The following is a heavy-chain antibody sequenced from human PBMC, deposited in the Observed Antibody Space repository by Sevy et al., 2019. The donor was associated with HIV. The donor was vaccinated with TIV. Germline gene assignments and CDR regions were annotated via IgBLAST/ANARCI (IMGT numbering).Heavy chain of an antibody. J-gene: IGHJ4*02. CDR1: GFTFSKYS. D-gene: IGHD2-8*01. CDR2: LSFGCGEI. V-gene: IGHV3-23*01. Sequence: GGSLRLSCAASGFTFSKYSMSWVRQPPEKGLEWVSTLSFGCGEINYADSVKGRFTISRDNSKSPEYLQMNNLRPEDTAVYYCAREGCTKPHDYWGQGTLVTVSS. CDR3: AREGCTKPHDY.